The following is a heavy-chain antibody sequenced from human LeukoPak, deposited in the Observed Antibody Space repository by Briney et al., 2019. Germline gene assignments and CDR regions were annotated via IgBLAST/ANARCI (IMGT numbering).Heavy chain of an antibody. Sequence: PSETLSLTCTVSGGSISSYYWSWIRQPPGKGLEWIAYIYYSGSTNYNPSLKSRVTISVDTSKNQFSLKLSSVTAADTAVYYCARPTSKLGSFDYWGQGTLVTVSS. V-gene: IGHV4-59*08. CDR1: GGSISSYY. CDR3: ARPTSKLGSFDY. J-gene: IGHJ4*02. D-gene: IGHD2/OR15-2a*01. CDR2: IYYSGST.